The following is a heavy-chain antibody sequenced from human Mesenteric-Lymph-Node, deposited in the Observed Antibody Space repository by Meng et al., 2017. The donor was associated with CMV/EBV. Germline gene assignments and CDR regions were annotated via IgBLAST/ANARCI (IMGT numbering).Heavy chain of an antibody. J-gene: IGHJ4*02. V-gene: IGHV3-11*04. CDR3: ARELGVYRDY. Sequence: GESLKISCAASGFTFSDYYMSWIRQAPGKGLEWVSYISGSGSTIYYADSLKGRFTVSRDNAKNSLYLQMNSLRAEDTAVYYCARELGVYRDYWGQGTLVTVSS. CDR1: GFTFSDYY. CDR2: ISGSGSTI. D-gene: IGHD3-16*01.